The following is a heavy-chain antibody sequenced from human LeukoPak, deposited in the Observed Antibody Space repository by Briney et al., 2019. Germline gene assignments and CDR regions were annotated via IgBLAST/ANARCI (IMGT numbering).Heavy chain of an antibody. Sequence: PSQTLSLTCTVSGGSISSGGYYWSWIRQHPGKGLEWIGNIYYSGSTNYNPSLKSRITISVDTSKNQFSLKLSSVTAADTAVYYCARRLAGSSTNYAYPFGYWGQGTLVIVSS. CDR1: GGSISSGGYY. CDR2: IYYSGST. CDR3: ARRLAGSSTNYAYPFGY. V-gene: IGHV4-31*03. J-gene: IGHJ4*02. D-gene: IGHD2-2*01.